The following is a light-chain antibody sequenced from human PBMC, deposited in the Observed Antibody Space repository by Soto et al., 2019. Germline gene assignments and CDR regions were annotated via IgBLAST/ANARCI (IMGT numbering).Light chain of an antibody. J-gene: IGKJ5*01. CDR3: QQYYSWPPIT. V-gene: IGKV3-15*01. CDR1: ESVSRN. CDR2: DAS. Sequence: EVVMTQSPATLSVSPGERATLSCMASESVSRNLAWYQQKPGQAPSLLIYDASTRATGIPDRFSGGGSGTEFTLTISSLQSEDFVVYYCQQYYSWPPITFGQGTRLEIK.